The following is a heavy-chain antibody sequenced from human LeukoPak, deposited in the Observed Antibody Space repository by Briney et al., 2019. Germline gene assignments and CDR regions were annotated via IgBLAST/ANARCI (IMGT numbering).Heavy chain of an antibody. D-gene: IGHD2-15*01. CDR2: INPNSGGT. CDR3: ARDPVGYCSGGSCYGYYFDY. V-gene: IGHV1-2*02. J-gene: IGHJ4*02. Sequence: ASVNVSCKSSGYIFSSYYIHWVRQAPGPGLEWMGWINPNSGGTNYAQKFQGRVTMTRDTSISTAYMELSRLRSDDTAVYYCARDPVGYCSGGSCYGYYFDYWGQGTLVTVSS. CDR1: GYIFSSYY.